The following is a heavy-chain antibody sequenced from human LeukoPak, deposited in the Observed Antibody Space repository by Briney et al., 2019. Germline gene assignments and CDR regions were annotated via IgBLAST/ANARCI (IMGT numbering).Heavy chain of an antibody. CDR3: AIDPNWGTHS. D-gene: IGHD7-27*01. CDR1: GFTFSSYA. J-gene: IGHJ4*02. Sequence: GGSLRLSCAASGFTFSSYAMSWVRQAPGKGLEWVSAISGSGGSTYYADSVKGRFTISRDNFKNALYLQMNSLRVEDTAVYYCAIDPNWGTHSWGQGVLVTVSS. CDR2: ISGSGGST. V-gene: IGHV3-23*01.